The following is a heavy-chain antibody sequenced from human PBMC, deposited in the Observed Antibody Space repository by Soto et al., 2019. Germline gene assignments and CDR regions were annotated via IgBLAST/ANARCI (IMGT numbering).Heavy chain of an antibody. D-gene: IGHD6-19*01. Sequence: QVQLVQSGAEVKKPGASVKVSCKASGYTLTTYSMHWVRQAPRQRLEWMGWMNPLNGDTKYSQRFQGRLTIIRDTSASTAYMELSSLRSEDTAIYYCARGNSGAFDIWGQGTMVTVSS. CDR2: MNPLNGDT. J-gene: IGHJ3*02. CDR3: ARGNSGAFDI. CDR1: GYTLTTYS. V-gene: IGHV1-3*01.